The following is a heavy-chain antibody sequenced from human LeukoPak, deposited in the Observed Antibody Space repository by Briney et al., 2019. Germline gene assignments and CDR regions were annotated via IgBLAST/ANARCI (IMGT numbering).Heavy chain of an antibody. CDR2: ISYDGSNK. V-gene: IGHV3-30*03. D-gene: IGHD6-19*01. CDR3: ARGGIAVAGTVVDY. CDR1: GFTFSSYG. J-gene: IGHJ4*02. Sequence: GGSLRLSCAASGFTFSSYGMHWVRQAPGKGLEWVAVISYDGSNKYYADSVKGRFTISRDNSKNTLYLQMNSLRAEDTAVYYCARGGIAVAGTVVDYWGQGTLVTVSS.